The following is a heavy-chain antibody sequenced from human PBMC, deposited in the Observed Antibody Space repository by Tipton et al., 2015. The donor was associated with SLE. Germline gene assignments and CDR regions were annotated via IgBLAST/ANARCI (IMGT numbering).Heavy chain of an antibody. Sequence: LRLSCAVYGGSFSGYYWSWIRQPPGKGLEWIGEINHSGSTNYNPSLKSRVTISADTSKNQFSLRLSSVTVADTAVYYCASDWGAAVWLRRVWGQGTMVTVSS. D-gene: IGHD3-10*01. CDR3: ASDWGAAVWLRRV. CDR1: GGSFSGYY. V-gene: IGHV4-34*01. J-gene: IGHJ3*01. CDR2: INHSGST.